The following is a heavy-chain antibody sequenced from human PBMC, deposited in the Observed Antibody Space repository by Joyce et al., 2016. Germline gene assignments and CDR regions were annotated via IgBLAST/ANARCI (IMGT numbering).Heavy chain of an antibody. CDR3: ARDAPPTYYYDSSGLPDAFDI. CDR1: GYTFTTYT. Sequence: QVQLVQSGAEVKKPGASVKVSCKASGYTFTTYTMHWVRQDPGQRLEWMGWSKAGHGNTEYSQKFQDRVTITRDTAASIAYMELSSLRSEDTAVYYCARDAPPTYYYDSSGLPDAFDIWGQGTMVTVSS. V-gene: IGHV1-3*01. J-gene: IGHJ3*02. D-gene: IGHD3-22*01. CDR2: SKAGHGNT.